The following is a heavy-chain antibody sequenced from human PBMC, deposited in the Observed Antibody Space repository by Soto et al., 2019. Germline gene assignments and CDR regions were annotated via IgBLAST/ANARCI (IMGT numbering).Heavy chain of an antibody. Sequence: SETLSLTCTVSGGSISSGGYYWSWIRQHPGKGLEWIGYIYYSGSTYYNPSLKSRVTISVDTSKNQFSLKLSSVTAADTAVYYCARGVVVVAAEHFDYWGQGTLVTVS. J-gene: IGHJ4*02. CDR1: GGSISSGGYY. CDR2: IYYSGST. V-gene: IGHV4-31*03. CDR3: ARGVVVVAAEHFDY. D-gene: IGHD2-15*01.